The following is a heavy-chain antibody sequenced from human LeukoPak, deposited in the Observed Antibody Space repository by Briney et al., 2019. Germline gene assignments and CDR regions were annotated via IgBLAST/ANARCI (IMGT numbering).Heavy chain of an antibody. Sequence: SVKVSCKASGGTFSSYAISRVRQAPGQGLEWMGRIIPIFGIANYAQKFQGRVMITADTSTSTAYMELSSLRSEDTAVYYCAREADSSGYYYPGYWGQGTLVTVSS. V-gene: IGHV1-69*04. CDR1: GGTFSSYA. CDR2: IIPIFGIA. CDR3: AREADSSGYYYPGY. J-gene: IGHJ4*02. D-gene: IGHD3-22*01.